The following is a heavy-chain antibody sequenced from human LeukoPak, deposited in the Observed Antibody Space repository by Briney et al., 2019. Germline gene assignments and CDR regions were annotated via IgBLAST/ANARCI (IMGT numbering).Heavy chain of an antibody. V-gene: IGHV5-51*01. J-gene: IGHJ5*02. CDR1: GYSFTSYW. CDR2: IYPGDSDT. Sequence: GESLKISCKGSGYSFTSYWIGWVRQMPGKGLEWMGIIYPGDSDTRYSPSFQGQVTISADKSISTAYLQWSSLKASDTAMYYCASTSRYCSGGSCYFDDWFDPWGQGTLVTVSS. D-gene: IGHD2-15*01. CDR3: ASTSRYCSGGSCYFDDWFDP.